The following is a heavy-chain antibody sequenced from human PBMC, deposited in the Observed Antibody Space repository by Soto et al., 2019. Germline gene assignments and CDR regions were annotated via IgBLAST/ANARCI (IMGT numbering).Heavy chain of an antibody. CDR1: GFSFNSFN. J-gene: IGHJ4*02. V-gene: IGHV3-21*01. D-gene: IGHD3-16*01. CDR3: ARDLGLLKSLFDY. Sequence: GSLRLSCLASGFSFNSFNMYWIRRAPGRGLEWVASISVSGDNIYYGDSVQGQFTISRDNSKRSVFLDLSSLRVEDTAVYYCARDLGLLKSLFDYWGQGTLVTVSS. CDR2: ISVSGDNI.